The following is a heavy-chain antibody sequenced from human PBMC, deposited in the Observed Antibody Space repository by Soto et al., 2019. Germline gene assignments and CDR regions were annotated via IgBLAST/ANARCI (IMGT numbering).Heavy chain of an antibody. V-gene: IGHV1-46*02. CDR1: GYSFNSYY. Sequence: QVQLVQSGAEVKKPGASVKVACKASGYSFNSYYMHWVRQAPGQGPEWRGVINPSGASTSYAQKFQGRVTMTRDTSTSTVYMELSSLRSEDTALYYCASDYNAYQRQHVFDRWGQGTLVTVSS. CDR2: INPSGAST. CDR3: ASDYNAYQRQHVFDR. D-gene: IGHD3-10*01. J-gene: IGHJ3*01.